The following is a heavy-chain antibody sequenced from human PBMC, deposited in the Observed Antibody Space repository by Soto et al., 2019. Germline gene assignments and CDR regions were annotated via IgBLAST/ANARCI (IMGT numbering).Heavy chain of an antibody. CDR2: FYAGGDT. Sequence: DVQLVETGGGLIQPGGSLRLSCAASGFTVSSNYMSWVRQAPGKGLEWVSVFYAGGDTYYADSVKGRFTISRDTSKNTLYLQMNSLRAEDTAVYYCVRLSRSGGGYWGQGTLVTVSS. V-gene: IGHV3-53*02. CDR1: GFTVSSNY. J-gene: IGHJ4*02. D-gene: IGHD3-10*01. CDR3: VRLSRSGGGY.